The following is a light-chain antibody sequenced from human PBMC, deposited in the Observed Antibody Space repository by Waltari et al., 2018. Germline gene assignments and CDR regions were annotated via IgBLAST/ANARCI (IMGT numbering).Light chain of an antibody. Sequence: DIKMTQSPSSLSASVGDGVTITCQTSQSISNYLNWYQQKPGKAPNLLIYTASTLQSGVPSRFSGSGSGTDFTLTINNLQPEDFATYYCQQSHSFPFTFGQGTRVEI. V-gene: IGKV1-39*01. CDR3: QQSHSFPFT. J-gene: IGKJ5*01. CDR1: QSISNY. CDR2: TAS.